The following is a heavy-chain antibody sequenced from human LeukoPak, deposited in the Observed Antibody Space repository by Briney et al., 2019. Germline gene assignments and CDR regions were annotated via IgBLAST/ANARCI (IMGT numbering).Heavy chain of an antibody. CDR1: GGSISSHY. V-gene: IGHV4-59*11. D-gene: IGHD5-24*01. CDR2: IYYSGST. CDR3: ARITRDGYNYDY. J-gene: IGHJ4*02. Sequence: SETLSLTCTVSGGSISSHYWSWIRQPPGEGLEWIGYIYYSGSTNYNPSLKSRVTISVDTSKNQFSLKLSSVTAADTAVYYCARITRDGYNYDYWGQGTLVTVSS.